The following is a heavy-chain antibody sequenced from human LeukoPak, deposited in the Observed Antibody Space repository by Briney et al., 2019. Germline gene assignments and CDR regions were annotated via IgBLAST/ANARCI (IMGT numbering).Heavy chain of an antibody. CDR3: VRSSSYIDY. V-gene: IGHV3-74*01. D-gene: IGHD6-13*01. Sequence: GGSLRLSCAASGFTFSSYWMHWVRQVPGKGLVWVSRINSDGSITTYADSVKGRFTISRDNAKNTLYLQMNSLRVDDTAVYYCVRSSSYIDYWGQGTLVTVSS. CDR2: INSDGSIT. CDR1: GFTFSSYW. J-gene: IGHJ4*02.